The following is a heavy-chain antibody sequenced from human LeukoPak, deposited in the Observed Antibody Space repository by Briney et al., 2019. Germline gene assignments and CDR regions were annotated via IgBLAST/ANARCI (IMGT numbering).Heavy chain of an antibody. CDR3: ARDLRRFLEWLYFDY. Sequence: PGGSLRLSCAASGFTFSNFYMTWIRQAPGKGLEWVSFISNSGSDIYYSDSVKGRFTISRDNSKNTLYLQMNSLRAEDTAVYYCARDLRRFLEWLYFDYWGQGTLVTVSS. D-gene: IGHD3-3*01. J-gene: IGHJ4*02. CDR1: GFTFSNFY. CDR2: ISNSGSDI. V-gene: IGHV3-11*04.